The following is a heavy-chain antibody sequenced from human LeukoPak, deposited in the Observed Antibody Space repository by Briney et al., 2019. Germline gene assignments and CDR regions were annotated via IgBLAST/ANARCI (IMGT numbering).Heavy chain of an antibody. J-gene: IGHJ5*02. CDR1: GFTFSNYW. CDR3: ARDLGQYYDTSDNWFDP. V-gene: IGHV3-74*01. D-gene: IGHD3-22*01. Sequence: PGGSLRLSCAASGFTFSNYWMHWVRQAPGKGLVWVSRINSDGINTSYADSVKGRFTISRDNAKNTLNLQMNSLRAEDTAVYYCARDLGQYYDTSDNWFDPWGQGTVVTVSS. CDR2: INSDGINT.